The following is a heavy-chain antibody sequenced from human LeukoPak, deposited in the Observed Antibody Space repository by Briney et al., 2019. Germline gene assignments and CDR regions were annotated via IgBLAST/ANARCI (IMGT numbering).Heavy chain of an antibody. Sequence: SETLSLTCTVSGGSISSYYWSWIRQPPGKGLEWIGYIYYSGSTNYNPSLKSRVTISVDTSKNQFSLKLSSVPAADTAVYYCAGNDILTGYYRFDYWGQGTLVTVSS. J-gene: IGHJ4*02. V-gene: IGHV4-59*01. CDR2: IYYSGST. CDR1: GGSISSYY. CDR3: AGNDILTGYYRFDY. D-gene: IGHD3-9*01.